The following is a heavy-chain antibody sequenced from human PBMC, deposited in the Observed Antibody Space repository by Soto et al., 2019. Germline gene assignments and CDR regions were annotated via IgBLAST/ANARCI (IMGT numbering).Heavy chain of an antibody. J-gene: IGHJ4*02. V-gene: IGHV4-59*08. D-gene: IGHD3-22*01. Sequence: QVHLQESGPGLVKPSETLSLNSSVSGGHLSGYYWSWIRQPPGMGLEWIGSVYYTGSTKYNPSLKSRVTISMDRPKNQFSLKLDSVTAADTAMYFCAGTIFSSSGPNRGQFDYWGQGAQVDVSS. CDR1: GGHLSGYY. CDR3: AGTIFSSSGPNRGQFDY. CDR2: VYYTGST.